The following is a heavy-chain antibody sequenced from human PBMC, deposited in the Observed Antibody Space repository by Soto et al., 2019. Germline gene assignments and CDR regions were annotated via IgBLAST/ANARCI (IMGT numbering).Heavy chain of an antibody. J-gene: IGHJ4*02. CDR3: AKDRPPTGY. CDR2: ISGSGGST. V-gene: IGHV3-23*01. Sequence: LGCASSRFTVSIYAMSWVRQAPGKGLEWVSAISGSGGSTYYADSVKGRFTISRDNSKNTLYLQMNSLRAEDTAVYYSAKDRPPTGYWGQGSLDPVSS. CDR1: RFTVSIYA. D-gene: IGHD1-1*01.